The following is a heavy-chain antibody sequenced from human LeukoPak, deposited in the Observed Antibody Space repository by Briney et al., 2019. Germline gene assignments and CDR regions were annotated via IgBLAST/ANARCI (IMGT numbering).Heavy chain of an antibody. CDR3: ARGRRAIVGATVDWFDP. V-gene: IGHV1-2*02. Sequence: ASVKVSCKASGYTFTGYYMHWVRQPPGQGLEWMGWINPNSGGTNFAQKFQGGVTMTRDTSISTAYMVLSRLRCDDTAVYYCARGRRAIVGATVDWFDPWGQGTLVTVSS. D-gene: IGHD1-26*01. CDR2: INPNSGGT. J-gene: IGHJ5*02. CDR1: GYTFTGYY.